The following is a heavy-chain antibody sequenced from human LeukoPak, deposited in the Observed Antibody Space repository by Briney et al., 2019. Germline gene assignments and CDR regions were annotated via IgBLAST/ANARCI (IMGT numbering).Heavy chain of an antibody. CDR2: VDPDDGQR. V-gene: IGHV1-24*01. D-gene: IGHD4-11*01. Sequence: GASVKVSCKISGYTLNDISVHWVRQPPGKGLEWMGGVDPDDGQRVYAQRFQGRVTMTEDTSTNKAYMELSRLRSEDTAVYFCAAVSGHYTLLDAWGQGALVTVST. CDR1: GYTLNDIS. CDR3: AAVSGHYTLLDA. J-gene: IGHJ5*02.